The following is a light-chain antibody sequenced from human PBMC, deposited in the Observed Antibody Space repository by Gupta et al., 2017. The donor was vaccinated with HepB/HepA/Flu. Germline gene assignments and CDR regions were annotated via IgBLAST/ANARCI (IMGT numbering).Light chain of an antibody. CDR2: DGS. J-gene: IGLJ2*01. CDR3: STYTSSSTLV. CDR1: SSDVGGYNY. V-gene: IGLV2-14*03. Sequence: QSALPQPASVSGSPGQSITISCPAPSSDVGGYNYFSWYRQHPGKAHKLMIYDGSNRTSGVSNRFSGSKSGNTASLNISGLQGEEEADYYCSTYTSSSTLVFGGGTKLTVL.